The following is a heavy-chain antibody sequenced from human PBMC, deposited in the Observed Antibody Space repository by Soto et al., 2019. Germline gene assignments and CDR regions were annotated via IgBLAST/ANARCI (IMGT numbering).Heavy chain of an antibody. CDR2: ISSSGSTI. D-gene: IGHD3-16*01. CDR3: AKGPFGENWFDP. V-gene: IGHV3-11*01. CDR1: GFTFSDYY. Sequence: PGGSLRLSCAASGFTFSDYYMSWIRQAPGKGLEWVSYISSSGSTIYYADSVKGRFTISRDNSKNTLYLQMNSLTDEDTAVYYCAKGPFGENWFDPWGQGTLVTVSS. J-gene: IGHJ5*02.